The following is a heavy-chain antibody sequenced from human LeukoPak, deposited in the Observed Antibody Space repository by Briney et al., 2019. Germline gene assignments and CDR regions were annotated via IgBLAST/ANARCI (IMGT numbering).Heavy chain of an antibody. Sequence: PSETLSLTCAVYGGTFSGYYWSWIRQPPGKRLEWVGESNDSGGTNYNPSLKSRVTISVDTSKNQFSLKLSSVTAADTAVYYCARETDSSSWIDYWGQGTLVTVSS. CDR2: SNDSGGT. CDR1: GGTFSGYY. V-gene: IGHV4-34*01. J-gene: IGHJ4*02. CDR3: ARETDSSSWIDY. D-gene: IGHD6-13*01.